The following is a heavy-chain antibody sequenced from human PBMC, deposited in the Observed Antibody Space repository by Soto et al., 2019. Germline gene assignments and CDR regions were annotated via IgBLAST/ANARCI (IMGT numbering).Heavy chain of an antibody. CDR1: VFTFNDGW. J-gene: IGHJ3*02. V-gene: IGHV3-15*01. CDR3: TDLMRGVGAFDI. Sequence: GGSLRLSCAASVFTFNDGWMSWVRQAPGKGLEWVGRIKSKTDGETTDYAAPVKGRFTISRDDSKNTLYLQMDSLKTEDTAVYYCTDLMRGVGAFDIWSRGTLVTVSS. CDR2: IKSKTDGETT. D-gene: IGHD3-10*01.